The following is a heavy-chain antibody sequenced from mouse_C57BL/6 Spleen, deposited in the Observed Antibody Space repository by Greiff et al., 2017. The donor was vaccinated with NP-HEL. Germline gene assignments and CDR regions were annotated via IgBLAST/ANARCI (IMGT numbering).Heavy chain of an antibody. V-gene: IGHV1-62-2*01. J-gene: IGHJ3*01. Sequence: VQLQQSGAELVKPGASVKLSCKASGYTFTEYTIHWVKQRSGQGLEWIGWFYPGSGSIKYNEKFKDKATLTADKPSSTVYMALCILPSEDSAVYFCARHELLRYPAWFAYWGQGTLVTVSA. D-gene: IGHD1-1*01. CDR3: ARHELLRYPAWFAY. CDR1: GYTFTEYT. CDR2: FYPGSGSI.